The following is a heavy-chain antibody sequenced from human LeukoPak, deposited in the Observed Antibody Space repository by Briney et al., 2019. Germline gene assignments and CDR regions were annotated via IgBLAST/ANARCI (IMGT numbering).Heavy chain of an antibody. CDR2: IYSGGAT. V-gene: IGHV3-53*01. CDR1: GFIVSDDY. J-gene: IGHJ4*02. Sequence: PGGSLRLSCAASGFIVSDDYISWVRHTPGSGLGWVSFIYSGGATFNADSVKGRFTISRDNSKTPVHFQMNSLRAEDTAVYYCASGGKYCTGGACYGDWGQGTLVTVS. D-gene: IGHD2-8*02. CDR3: ASGGKYCTGGACYGD.